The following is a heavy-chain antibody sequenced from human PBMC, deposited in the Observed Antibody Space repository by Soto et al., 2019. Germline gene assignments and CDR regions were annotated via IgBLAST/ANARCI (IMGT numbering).Heavy chain of an antibody. CDR3: ARAENWNQPGSLDY. V-gene: IGHV5-51*01. CDR2: IYPGDSDT. Sequence: GGSLRLSCKGSGYSFTSYWIGWVRQMPGKGLEWMGIIYPGDSDTRYSPSFQGQVTISADKSISTAYLQWSSLKASDTAMYYCARAENWNQPGSLDYWGQGTLVTVSS. J-gene: IGHJ4*02. CDR1: GYSFTSYW. D-gene: IGHD1-1*01.